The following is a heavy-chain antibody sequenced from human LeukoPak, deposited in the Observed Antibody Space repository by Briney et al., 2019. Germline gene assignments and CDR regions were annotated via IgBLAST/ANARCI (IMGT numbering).Heavy chain of an antibody. CDR2: IIPIFGIA. J-gene: IGHJ4*02. CDR3: AREPPTEEMATVHFDY. CDR1: GYTFTSYA. D-gene: IGHD5-24*01. Sequence: SVKVSCKASGYTFTSYAMHWVRQAPGQGLEWMGRIIPIFGIANYAQKFQGRVTITADKSTSTAYMELSSLRSEDTAVYYCAREPPTEEMATVHFDYWGQGALVTVSS. V-gene: IGHV1-69*04.